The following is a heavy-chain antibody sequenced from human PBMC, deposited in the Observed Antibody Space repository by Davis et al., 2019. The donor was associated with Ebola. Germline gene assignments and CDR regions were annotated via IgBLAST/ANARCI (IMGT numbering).Heavy chain of an antibody. CDR3: ARGTRNGAAHYYYYALDV. V-gene: IGHV1-46*01. J-gene: IGHJ6*04. D-gene: IGHD3-16*01. Sequence: ASVKVSCKASGYTFISYYMYWVRQAPGQGLEWMGVINPTDGDTRFAQKFQSRVTMTRDTSTSTAYMELSSLRSDDTAVYYCARGTRNGAAHYYYYALDVWGKGATVTVSS. CDR1: GYTFISYY. CDR2: INPTDGDT.